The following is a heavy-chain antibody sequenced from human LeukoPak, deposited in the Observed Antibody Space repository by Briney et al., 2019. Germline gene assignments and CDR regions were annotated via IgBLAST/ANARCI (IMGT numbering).Heavy chain of an antibody. CDR3: ASGRIGVRCYYFDY. D-gene: IGHD2-8*01. Sequence: SETLSLTCAVYGGSFSGYYWSWIRQPPGKGLEWIGYIYYSGSTNYNPSLKSRVTISVDTSKNQFSLKLTAVTAADTAMYYCASGRIGVRCYYFDYWGQGTLVTVSS. V-gene: IGHV4-59*12. J-gene: IGHJ4*02. CDR2: IYYSGST. CDR1: GGSFSGYY.